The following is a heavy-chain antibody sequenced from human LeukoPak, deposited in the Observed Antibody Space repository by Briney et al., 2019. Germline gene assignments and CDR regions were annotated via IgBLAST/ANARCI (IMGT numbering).Heavy chain of an antibody. D-gene: IGHD1-7*01. CDR1: GYTFTSYD. V-gene: IGHV1-8*03. CDR2: MNPNSGNT. J-gene: IGHJ3*02. Sequence: ASVKVSCKASGYTFTSYDINWVRQATGQGLEWMGWMNPNSGNTGYAQKFQGRVTITRNTSISTAYMELSSLRSEDTAVYYCARSSVTGTTDAFDIWGQGTMVTVSS. CDR3: ARSSVTGTTDAFDI.